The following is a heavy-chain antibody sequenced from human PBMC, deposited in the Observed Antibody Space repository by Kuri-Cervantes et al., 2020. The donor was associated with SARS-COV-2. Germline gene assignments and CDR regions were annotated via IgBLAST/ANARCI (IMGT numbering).Heavy chain of an antibody. Sequence: LSLTCAASGFTFSDYYMSWIRQAPGKGLEWVSYISSSGSTIYYADSVKGRFTISRDNSKNTLYLQTNSLRAEDTALYYCTKDHRAAPGDLLDFDYWGQGTLVTVSS. D-gene: IGHD3-10*01. CDR1: GFTFSDYY. J-gene: IGHJ4*02. CDR2: ISSSGSTI. V-gene: IGHV3-11*01. CDR3: TKDHRAAPGDLLDFDY.